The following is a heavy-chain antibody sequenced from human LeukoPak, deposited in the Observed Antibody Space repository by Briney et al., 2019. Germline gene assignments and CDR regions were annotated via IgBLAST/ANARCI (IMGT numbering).Heavy chain of an antibody. CDR2: IYYTGST. Sequence: SETLSLTCTVSGGSINSGGYFWNWIRQHPGRGLEWIGSIYYTGSTSYYPSLKSRLTISIATSKNQFSLRLNSVIAADTAVYYCTRERFAGGYRYLDYWGQGTLVTVSS. V-gene: IGHV4-31*03. CDR1: GGSINSGGYF. J-gene: IGHJ4*02. CDR3: TRERFAGGYRYLDY. D-gene: IGHD2-8*02.